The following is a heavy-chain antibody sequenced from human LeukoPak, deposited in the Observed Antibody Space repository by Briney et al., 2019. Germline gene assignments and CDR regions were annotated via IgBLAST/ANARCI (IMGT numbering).Heavy chain of an antibody. Sequence: PWGALRLSCAASGFTFSSYSMNWVRQAPGKGLEWVSYISSSSSTIYYADSVKGRFTISRDNAKDSLYLQMNSLRAEDTAVYYCTRGPPDGSGNYYPGDFWGQGTLVTVSS. V-gene: IGHV3-48*01. D-gene: IGHD3-10*01. CDR2: ISSSSSTI. CDR1: GFTFSSYS. CDR3: TRGPPDGSGNYYPGDF. J-gene: IGHJ4*02.